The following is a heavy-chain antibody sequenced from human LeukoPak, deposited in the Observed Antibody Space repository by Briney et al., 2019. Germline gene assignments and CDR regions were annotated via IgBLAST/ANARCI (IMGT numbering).Heavy chain of an antibody. J-gene: IGHJ1*01. CDR1: GFTFGSYG. D-gene: IGHD3-22*01. V-gene: IGHV3-23*01. CDR3: AIMHGYYDGSGYWVQ. CDR2: ITPNADRT. Sequence: GGSLRLSCAASGFTFGSYGMSWVRQAPGQGLEWVSFITPNADRTSYADSVEGRFTISRDNPRNTLYMQMNSLRDEDTAVYYCAIMHGYYDGSGYWVQWGQGTLVTVSS.